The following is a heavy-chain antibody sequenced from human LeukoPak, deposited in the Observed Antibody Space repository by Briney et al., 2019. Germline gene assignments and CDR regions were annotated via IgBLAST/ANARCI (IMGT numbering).Heavy chain of an antibody. CDR2: IYYSGST. CDR3: ASVGPSIAARPDY. V-gene: IGHV4-39*01. Sequence: SETLSLTCTVSRGSVSSNSYYWGWIRQPPGKGLEWIGSIYYSGSTYYNPSLKSRVTISVDTSKNQFSLKLSSLTAADTAVYYCASVGPSIAARPDYWGQGTLVPVSS. D-gene: IGHD6-6*01. J-gene: IGHJ4*02. CDR1: RGSVSSNSYY.